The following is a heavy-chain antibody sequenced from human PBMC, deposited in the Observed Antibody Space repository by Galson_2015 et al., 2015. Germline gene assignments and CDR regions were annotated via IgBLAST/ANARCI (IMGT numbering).Heavy chain of an antibody. CDR2: ISGSGGST. Sequence: SLRLSCAASGFTFSSYAMSWVHQAPGKGLEWVSAISGSGGSTYYADSVKGQFTISRDNSKNTLYLQMNSLRAEDTAVYYCAKYGLWFGDAYYGMDVWGQGTTVTVSS. CDR3: AKYGLWFGDAYYGMDV. J-gene: IGHJ6*02. V-gene: IGHV3-23*01. D-gene: IGHD3-10*01. CDR1: GFTFSSYA.